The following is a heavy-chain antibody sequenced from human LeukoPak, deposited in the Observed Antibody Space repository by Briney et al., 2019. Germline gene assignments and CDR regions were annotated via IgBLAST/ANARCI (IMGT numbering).Heavy chain of an antibody. CDR3: AKDRDGGVTGIAY. CDR2: IWYDGSNK. Sequence: PGGSLRLSCAVSGFTFSSYGMHWVRQAPGKGLEWVAVIWYDGSNKYYADSVKGRFTISRDNSKNTLYMQMNSLRAEDTAVYYCAKDRDGGVTGIAYWGQGTLVTVSS. CDR1: GFTFSSYG. D-gene: IGHD2-21*02. J-gene: IGHJ4*02. V-gene: IGHV3-30*02.